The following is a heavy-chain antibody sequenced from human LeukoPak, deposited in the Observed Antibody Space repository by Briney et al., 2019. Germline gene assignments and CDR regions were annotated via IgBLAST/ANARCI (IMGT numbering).Heavy chain of an antibody. D-gene: IGHD5-18*01. CDR3: AGVDAAMPDAFDI. CDR1: GLTFSSHG. V-gene: IGHV3-23*01. CDR2: ISGSGGGT. Sequence: PGGSLRLSCVVSGLTFSSHGMSRVRQAPGKGLEWVSVISGSGGGTYSADSVKGRFTISRDNSKNTLYLQMNSLRADDTAVYYCAGVDAAMPDAFDIWGQGTTVTVSS. J-gene: IGHJ3*02.